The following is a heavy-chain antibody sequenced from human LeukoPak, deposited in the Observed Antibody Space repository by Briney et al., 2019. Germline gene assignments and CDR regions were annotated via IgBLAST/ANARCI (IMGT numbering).Heavy chain of an antibody. V-gene: IGHV3-9*01. CDR1: GFTFDDYA. Sequence: GRSLRLSCAASGFTFDDYAMHWVRQTPGKGLEWVSGISWNSGSIGYADSVKGRFTISRDNAKNSLYLQMNSLRAEDTAVYYCAKDVNWYFDLWGRGTLVTVSS. J-gene: IGHJ2*01. CDR2: ISWNSGSI. CDR3: AKDVNWYFDL.